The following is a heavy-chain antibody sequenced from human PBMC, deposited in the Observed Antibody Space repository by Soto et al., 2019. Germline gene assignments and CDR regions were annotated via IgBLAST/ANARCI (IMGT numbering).Heavy chain of an antibody. V-gene: IGHV1-18*04. J-gene: IGHJ6*01. CDR2: ISAYNGNT. CDR3: AETYDASVYYYYDMDV. D-gene: IGHD3-3*01. CDR1: GYTFRSYG. Sequence: QVQLVQSGAEVKKPGASVKVSCKASGYTFRSYGIIWVRQAPGQGLEWMGWISAYNGNTKYAQNLQGRVTMTTETSATTAYMELRSLRSDDTAVYYWAETYDASVYYYYDMDVW.